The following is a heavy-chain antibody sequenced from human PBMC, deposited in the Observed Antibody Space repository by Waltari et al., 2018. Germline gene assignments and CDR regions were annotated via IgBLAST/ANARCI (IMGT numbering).Heavy chain of an antibody. CDR2: IYTGGST. V-gene: IGHV4-61*02. J-gene: IGHJ3*02. CDR1: GGSISSGTYY. CDR3: TRTLRGYSYGLTFGAFDI. Sequence: QVKLQESGPGLVKPSQTLLITCIVPGGSISSGTYYRSWVREPAGEGLEWIGRIYTGGSTNYNPSLKSRVTISLDTSRNQLSLRLRSVTAADTSVYYCTRTLRGYSYGLTFGAFDIWGQGTMVTVSS. D-gene: IGHD5-18*01.